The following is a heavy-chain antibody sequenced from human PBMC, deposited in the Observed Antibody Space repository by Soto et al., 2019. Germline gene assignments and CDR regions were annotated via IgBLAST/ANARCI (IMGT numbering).Heavy chain of an antibody. CDR1: GGTVASSHW. Sequence: LSLTCGVSGGTVASSHWWSWVRQSPGRGLEWIGNVYHAGDTNFNPSLQSRVTFSVDKSNNQFSLRLTSVTAADTAVYFCAREIVTAGGNNYFDPWGPGTLVTVSS. CDR3: AREIVTAGGNNYFDP. CDR2: VYHAGDT. J-gene: IGHJ5*02. D-gene: IGHD2-21*02. V-gene: IGHV4-4*01.